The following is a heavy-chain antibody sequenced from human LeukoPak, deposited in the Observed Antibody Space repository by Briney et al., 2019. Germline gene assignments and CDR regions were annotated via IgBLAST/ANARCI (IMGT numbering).Heavy chain of an antibody. CDR1: GFTFSSYT. CDR3: AKEYSSSEYYFDY. V-gene: IGHV3-23*01. D-gene: IGHD6-6*01. Sequence: PGGSLRLSCAASGFTFSSYTMNWVRQAPGKGLEWVSAISGSGVGTYYADSVKGRFTISRDNSKNTLYLQMNSLRAEDTAVYYCAKEYSSSEYYFDYWGQGTLVTVSS. CDR2: ISGSGVGT. J-gene: IGHJ4*02.